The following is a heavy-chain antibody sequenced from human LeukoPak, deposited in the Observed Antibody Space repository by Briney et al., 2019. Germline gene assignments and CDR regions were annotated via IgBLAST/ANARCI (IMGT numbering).Heavy chain of an antibody. CDR3: ARDHIRWGNSWYLLPRGFDY. CDR2: INHSGST. CDR1: GGSFSGYY. J-gene: IGHJ4*02. D-gene: IGHD6-13*01. Sequence: SETLSLTCAVYGGSFSGYYWSWIRQPPGKGLEWIGEINHSGSTNYNPSLKSRVTISVDTSKNQFSLKLSSVTAADTAVYYCARDHIRWGNSWYLLPRGFDYWGQGTLVTVSS. V-gene: IGHV4-34*01.